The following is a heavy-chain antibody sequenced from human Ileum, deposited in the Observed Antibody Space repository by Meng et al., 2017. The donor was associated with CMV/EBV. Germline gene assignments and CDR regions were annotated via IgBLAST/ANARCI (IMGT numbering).Heavy chain of an antibody. CDR2: VYYSGTT. D-gene: IGHD3-3*01. Sequence: QLQLREAGPGLVQPSETLSLTCTASGGSTTSSTYYWGWIRQPPGKGLEWIGSVYYSGTTYYNPSLKSRVNMSIDTSKYRFSLKLSSATAADTAVYYCARNVGFYSSQIAYWGQGALVTVSS. J-gene: IGHJ4*02. CDR3: ARNVGFYSSQIAY. CDR1: GGSTTSSTYY. V-gene: IGHV4-39*07.